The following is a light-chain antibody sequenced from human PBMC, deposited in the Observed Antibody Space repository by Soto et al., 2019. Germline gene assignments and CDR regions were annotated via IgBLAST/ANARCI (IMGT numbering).Light chain of an antibody. CDR2: KAS. CDR1: QSISTW. J-gene: IGKJ1*01. CDR3: QQYNTYPWT. V-gene: IGKV1-5*03. Sequence: DIQMTQSPSTLSASVGDRVIITCRASQSISTWLAWYQQRLRKAPNLLIYKASSLESGVPSRFSGSGSGTEFTLTISSLQPDDFATYYCQQYNTYPWTFGQGTKVEIK.